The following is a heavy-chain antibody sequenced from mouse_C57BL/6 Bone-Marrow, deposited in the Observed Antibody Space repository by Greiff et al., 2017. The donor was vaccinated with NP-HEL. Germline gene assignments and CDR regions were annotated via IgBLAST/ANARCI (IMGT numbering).Heavy chain of an antibody. D-gene: IGHD4-1*02. CDR2: ISDGGSYT. V-gene: IGHV5-4*03. Sequence: EVKLVESGGGLVKPGGSLKLSCAASGFTFSSYAMSWVRQTPEKRLEWVATISDGGSYTYYPDNVKGRFPISRDNAKNNLYLQMSHLKAEDTAMYYCARQLGQDYWGQGTTLTVSA. CDR1: GFTFSSYA. J-gene: IGHJ2*01. CDR3: ARQLGQDY.